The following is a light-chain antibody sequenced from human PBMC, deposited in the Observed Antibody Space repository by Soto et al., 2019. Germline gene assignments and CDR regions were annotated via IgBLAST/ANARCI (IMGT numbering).Light chain of an antibody. Sequence: EIVLTQSPGTLSLSPGERATLCCRPSQSVSNNYLAWYQQKPGQAPRLLIFGASDRATGIPDRFSGSGSGTDFTLTIDRLEPEDFAMYYCQQYSDSPPTFGQGTKVDIK. V-gene: IGKV3-20*01. CDR3: QQYSDSPPT. J-gene: IGKJ1*01. CDR1: QSVSNNY. CDR2: GAS.